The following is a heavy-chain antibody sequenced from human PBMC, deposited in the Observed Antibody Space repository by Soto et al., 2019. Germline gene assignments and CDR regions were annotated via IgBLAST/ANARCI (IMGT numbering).Heavy chain of an antibody. CDR2: ISYDGSNK. V-gene: IGHV3-30-3*01. D-gene: IGHD1-26*01. J-gene: IGHJ6*02. CDR1: GFTFSSYA. Sequence: QVQLVESGGGVVQPGRSLRLSCAASGFTFSSYAMHWVRQAPGKGLEWVAVISYDGSNKYYADSVKGRFTISRDNSKNTLYLQMNSLRAEDTAVYYCARDQGGIKWYYYGMDVWGQGTTVTVSS. CDR3: ARDQGGIKWYYYGMDV.